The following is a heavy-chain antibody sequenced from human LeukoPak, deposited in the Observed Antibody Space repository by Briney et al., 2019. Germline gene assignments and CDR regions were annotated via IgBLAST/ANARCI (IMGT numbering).Heavy chain of an antibody. Sequence: ASVKVSCKASGYTFTSYGFSWVRQAPGQGLEWMGWINAYDGNTNYAQNLQGRVTMTTDTSTSTAYMELRSLRSDDTAVYYCARRQGTTLNFDYWGQGTLVTVSS. J-gene: IGHJ4*02. CDR3: ARRQGTTLNFDY. D-gene: IGHD1-1*01. CDR2: INAYDGNT. CDR1: GYTFTSYG. V-gene: IGHV1-18*01.